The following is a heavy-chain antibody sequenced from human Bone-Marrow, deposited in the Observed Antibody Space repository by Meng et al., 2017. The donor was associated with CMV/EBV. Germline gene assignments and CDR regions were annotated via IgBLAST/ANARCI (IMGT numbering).Heavy chain of an antibody. CDR3: ARDRISGSYPYYYYGMDV. CDR1: GGTFSSYA. CDR2: IIPILGIA. J-gene: IGHJ6*02. D-gene: IGHD1-26*01. V-gene: IGHV1-69*10. Sequence: SVKVSCKASGGTFSSYAISWVRQAPGQGLEWMGGIIPILGIANYAQKFQGRVTITTDESTSTAYMELSSLRSEDTAVYYCARDRISGSYPYYYYGMDVWGQGTTVTVSS.